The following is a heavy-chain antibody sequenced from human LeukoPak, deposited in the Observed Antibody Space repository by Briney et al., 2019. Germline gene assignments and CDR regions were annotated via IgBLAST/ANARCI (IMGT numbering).Heavy chain of an antibody. J-gene: IGHJ6*03. V-gene: IGHV4-59*01. CDR1: GGSISSYY. D-gene: IGHD3-16*01. CDR2: INYSGST. CDR3: ARVAGDYVYYDCMDV. Sequence: SETLSLTCTVSGGSISSYYWSWIRQPPGKGLEWVWYINYSGSTNYNPSPKSRRTITRDKSKNKYPLKLSSITGADAAAAYYARVAGDYVYYDCMDVWGKGTTVTISS.